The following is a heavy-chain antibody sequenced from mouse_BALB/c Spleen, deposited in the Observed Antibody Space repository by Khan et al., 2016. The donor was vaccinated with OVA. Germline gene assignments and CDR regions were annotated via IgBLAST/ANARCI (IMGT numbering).Heavy chain of an antibody. D-gene: IGHD2-14*01. Sequence: QIQLVQSGPELKKPGETVKISCKASGYTFTNYGMNWVKQAPGKGLTWMGWINTYTGKPTYAAAFKGRFAFSLATSASTAYLQFNTLKTEDAATRVCENVRYNGTMDYWGQGTSVTVSA. CDR3: ENVRYNGTMDY. CDR1: GYTFTNYG. CDR2: INTYTGKP. V-gene: IGHV9-3-1*01. J-gene: IGHJ4*01.